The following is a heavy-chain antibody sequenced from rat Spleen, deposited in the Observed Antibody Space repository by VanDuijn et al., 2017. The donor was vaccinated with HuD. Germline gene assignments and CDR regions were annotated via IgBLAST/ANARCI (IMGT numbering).Heavy chain of an antibody. J-gene: IGHJ2*01. D-gene: IGHD1-2*01. CDR2: ITNASGRT. CDR3: ASLPFDY. Sequence: EVQLVESGGGLVQPGGSLKLSCVASGFTFNNYWMTWIRQAPGRGLEWVASITNASGRTYYPDSVKGRFTISRDTAQNTLYLQMDSLRSEDTATYYCASLPFDYWGQGVMVTVSS. CDR1: GFTFNNYW. V-gene: IGHV5-31*01.